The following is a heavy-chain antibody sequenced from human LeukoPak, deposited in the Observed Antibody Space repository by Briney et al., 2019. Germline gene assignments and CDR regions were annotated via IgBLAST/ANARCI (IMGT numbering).Heavy chain of an antibody. V-gene: IGHV4-39*01. Sequence: PSETLSLTCTVSGGSIRSTSYYWGWIRQPPGKGLEWLGSVHHSGSTYDNPSLKSRVTISVDTSKNQFSLKLTSVTAADTAVYYCARRSTVAGRGRFDPWGQGTLVTVSS. CDR3: ARRSTVAGRGRFDP. CDR2: VHHSGST. J-gene: IGHJ5*02. D-gene: IGHD6-19*01. CDR1: GGSIRSTSYY.